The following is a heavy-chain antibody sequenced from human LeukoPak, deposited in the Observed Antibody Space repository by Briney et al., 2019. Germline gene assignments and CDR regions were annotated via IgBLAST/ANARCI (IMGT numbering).Heavy chain of an antibody. Sequence: GGSLRLSCAASGFTFSSYAMSWVRQAPGKGLEWVSAISGSGGSTYYADSVEGRFTISRDNSKNTLYLQMNSLRAEDTAVYYCAKQGTHSSGFYYYYYMDVWGKGTTVTVSS. CDR2: ISGSGGST. CDR3: AKQGTHSSGFYYYYYMDV. V-gene: IGHV3-23*01. J-gene: IGHJ6*03. D-gene: IGHD6-19*01. CDR1: GFTFSSYA.